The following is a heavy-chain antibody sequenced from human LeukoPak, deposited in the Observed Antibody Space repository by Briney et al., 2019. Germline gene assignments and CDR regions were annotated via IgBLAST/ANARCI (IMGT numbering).Heavy chain of an antibody. CDR1: GFTFSSHA. Sequence: GGSLRLSCAASGFTFSSHAMHWVRQAPGKGLEWVSFLSYDGSVKYYTDSVKGRFTYSRDNSRNTLYLQMNSLGPQDTAVYYCARDISGRYSFDYWGQGTLVTVSS. CDR2: LSYDGSVK. V-gene: IGHV3-30-3*01. CDR3: ARDISGRYSFDY. D-gene: IGHD1-26*01. J-gene: IGHJ4*02.